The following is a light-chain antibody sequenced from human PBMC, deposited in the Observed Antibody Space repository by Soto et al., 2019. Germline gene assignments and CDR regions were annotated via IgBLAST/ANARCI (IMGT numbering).Light chain of an antibody. V-gene: IGLV1-40*01. CDR2: GNS. CDR1: SSNIGAGYD. CDR3: QSYGSSLSTYV. Sequence: QSVLTQPPSVSGAPGQRVTISCTGSSSNIGAGYDVHWYQQFPGAAPKLLIFGNSDRPSGVPDRFSGSKSGTSASLAITGLQAEDEADYFCQSYGSSLSTYVFGTGTKVTLL. J-gene: IGLJ1*01.